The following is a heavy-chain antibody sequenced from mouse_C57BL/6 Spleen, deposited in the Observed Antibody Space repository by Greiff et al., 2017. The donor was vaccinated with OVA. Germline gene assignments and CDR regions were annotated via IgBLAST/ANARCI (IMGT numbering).Heavy chain of an antibody. Sequence: VQVVESGAELVKPGASVKLSCKASGYTFTSYWMHWVKQRPGQGLEWIGMIHPNSGSTNYNEKFKSKATLTVDKSSSTAYMQLSSLTSEDSAVYYCAREINYNQDWYFDVWGTGTTVTVSS. V-gene: IGHV1-64*01. J-gene: IGHJ1*03. CDR3: AREINYNQDWYFDV. D-gene: IGHD1-3*01. CDR2: IHPNSGST. CDR1: GYTFTSYW.